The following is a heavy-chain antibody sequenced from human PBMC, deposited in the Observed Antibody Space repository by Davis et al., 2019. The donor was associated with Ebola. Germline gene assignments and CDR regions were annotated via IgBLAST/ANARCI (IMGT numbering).Heavy chain of an antibody. CDR3: ARDPAADYGGKLDY. CDR1: VYIFTGYY. D-gene: IGHD4-23*01. V-gene: IGHV1-2*02. CDR2: RNPSRGDT. J-gene: IGHJ4*02. Sequence: ASVPVSCLASVYIFTGYYVHWMQQAPRQGREGRGCRNPSRGDTNIAQRFQHRVTMTSDTPMSAAHMEVNMLTSDDTDAYYCARDPAADYGGKLDYWGQGTLVTVSS.